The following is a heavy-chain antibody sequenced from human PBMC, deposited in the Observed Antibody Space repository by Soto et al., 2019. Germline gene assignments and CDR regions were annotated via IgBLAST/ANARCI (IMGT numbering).Heavy chain of an antibody. CDR3: ARGGGSGWHGDWFDP. Sequence: QVHLVQSEAEVKKPGASVRVSCTASGYTFTDYYIHWVRQAPGQGLEWMGWTNPNSDGAHYAQKSQGRVTMTRDKSTRTLYMEVNRLRSDATAVYFCARGGGSGWHGDWFDPWGQGTLVTVSS. D-gene: IGHD6-19*01. V-gene: IGHV1-2*02. CDR1: GYTFTDYY. CDR2: TNPNSDGA. J-gene: IGHJ5*02.